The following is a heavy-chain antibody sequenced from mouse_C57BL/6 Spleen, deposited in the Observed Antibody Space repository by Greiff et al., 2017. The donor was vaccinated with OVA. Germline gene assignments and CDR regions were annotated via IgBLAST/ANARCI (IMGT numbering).Heavy chain of an antibody. Sequence: EVKLMESGEGLVKPGGSLKLSCAASGFTFSSYAMSWVRQTPEKRLEWVAYISSGGDYIYYADTVKGRFTISRDNARNTLYLQMSSLKSEDTAMYYCTRDDDGYYGNYFDYWGQGTTLTVSS. V-gene: IGHV5-9-1*02. CDR1: GFTFSSYA. J-gene: IGHJ2*01. CDR3: TRDDDGYYGNYFDY. CDR2: ISSGGDYI. D-gene: IGHD2-3*01.